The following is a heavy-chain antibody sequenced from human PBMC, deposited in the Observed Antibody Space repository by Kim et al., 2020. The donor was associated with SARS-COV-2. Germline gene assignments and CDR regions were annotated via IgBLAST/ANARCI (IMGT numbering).Heavy chain of an antibody. CDR2: DGRKK. Sequence: DGRKKDTTDTGEGRFTIARDSSKNTVYLQMNSLRVEDTAVYYCANMQYWGQGTLVSVSS. D-gene: IGHD2-2*01. J-gene: IGHJ4*02. CDR3: ANMQY. V-gene: IGHV3-30*10.